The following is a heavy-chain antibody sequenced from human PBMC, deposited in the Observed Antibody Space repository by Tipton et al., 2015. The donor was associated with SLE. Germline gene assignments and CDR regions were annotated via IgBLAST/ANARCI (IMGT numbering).Heavy chain of an antibody. D-gene: IGHD2-2*01. CDR3: ARERSSTPYYYYYMDV. V-gene: IGHV4-59*01. Sequence: LRLSCTVSGGSISSYYWSWIRQPPGKGLEWIGYIYYSGSTNYNPSLKSRVTISVDTSKNQFSLKLSSVTAADTAVYYCARERSSTPYYYYYMDVWGKGTTVTVS. CDR1: GGSISSYY. J-gene: IGHJ6*03. CDR2: IYYSGST.